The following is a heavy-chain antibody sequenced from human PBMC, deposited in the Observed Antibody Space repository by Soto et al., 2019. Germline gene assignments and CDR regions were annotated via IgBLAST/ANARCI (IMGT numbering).Heavy chain of an antibody. CDR3: ARGRDGDFDY. CDR2: INHSGST. CDR1: GGSFSGYY. J-gene: IGHJ4*02. Sequence: KPSETLSLTCAVYGGSFSGYYWSWIRQPPGKGLEWIGEINHSGSTNYNPSLKSRVTISVDTSKNQFSLKLSSVTAADTAVYYCARGRDGDFDYWGQGTLVTVSS. D-gene: IGHD2-21*01. V-gene: IGHV4-34*01.